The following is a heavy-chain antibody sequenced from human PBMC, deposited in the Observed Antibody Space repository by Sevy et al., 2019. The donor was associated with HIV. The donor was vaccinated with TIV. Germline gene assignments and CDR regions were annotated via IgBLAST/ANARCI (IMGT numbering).Heavy chain of an antibody. Sequence: GGSLRLSCAASGFTFSSYAIHWVRQAPGKGLEWVAVISDDGNNKYYADSVKGRFTISRDNSKNTLYLQMRSLRPEDTAVYYCARERHFSRRGGFDPWGQGTLVTVSS. CDR2: ISDDGNNK. CDR3: ARERHFSRRGGFDP. CDR1: GFTFSSYA. D-gene: IGHD3-9*01. J-gene: IGHJ5*02. V-gene: IGHV3-30-3*01.